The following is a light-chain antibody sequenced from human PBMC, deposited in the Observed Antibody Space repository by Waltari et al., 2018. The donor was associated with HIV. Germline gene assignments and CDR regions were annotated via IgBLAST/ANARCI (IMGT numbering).Light chain of an antibody. V-gene: IGKV1-33*01. J-gene: IGKJ4*01. Sequence: DIQMTQSPSSLSSSVGDRVTITCQASQDISNYLNWYQQKPGKAPKLLIYDVSNLERGVPSRFSGSGSGTDFTFTITSLQPEDFATYYCQQYDTLPLTLGGGTKVEI. CDR3: QQYDTLPLT. CDR1: QDISNY. CDR2: DVS.